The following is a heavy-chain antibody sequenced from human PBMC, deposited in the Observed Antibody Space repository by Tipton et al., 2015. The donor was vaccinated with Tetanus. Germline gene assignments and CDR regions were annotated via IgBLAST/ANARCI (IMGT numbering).Heavy chain of an antibody. V-gene: IGHV3-23*01. CDR1: GFTFSNYG. CDR2: ISGSGVQT. Sequence: SLRLSCVASGFTFSNYGMSWVRQAPGKGLEWVSSISGSGVQTHYSDSVKGRFTISRDNSKNTVYMQMNSLRAEDTAVYYCARGGLCVGPACAGISPLLDVWGRGTLVTVSS. J-gene: IGHJ2*01. D-gene: IGHD2-15*01. CDR3: ARGGLCVGPACAGISPLLDV.